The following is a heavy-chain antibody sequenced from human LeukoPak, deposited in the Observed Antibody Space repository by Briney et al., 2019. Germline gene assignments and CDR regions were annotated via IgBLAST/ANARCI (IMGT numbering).Heavy chain of an antibody. CDR1: GGSISSYY. J-gene: IGHJ4*02. V-gene: IGHV4-59*08. CDR2: IYYSGST. D-gene: IGHD2-15*01. Sequence: SETLSLTCTVSGGSISSYYWSWIRQPPGKGLEWVGYIYYSGSTNYNPSLKSRVTTSVDTSKNQFSLKLSSVTAADTAVYYCARLEGGIVVVVADWGQGTLVTVSS. CDR3: ARLEGGIVVVVAD.